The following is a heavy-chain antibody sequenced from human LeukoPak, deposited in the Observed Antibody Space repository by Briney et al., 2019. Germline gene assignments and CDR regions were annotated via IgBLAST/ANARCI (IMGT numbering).Heavy chain of an antibody. D-gene: IGHD6-13*01. CDR3: AKRSSSWDYVDY. Sequence: GRSLRLSWAASGFTFRSYDMHGVRQAPGKGLEWVAVISYDGSNKYYADSVKGRFTISRDNSKNTLYLQMNSLRAEDTAMYYCAKRSSSWDYVDYWGHGTLVTVSS. CDR1: GFTFRSYD. J-gene: IGHJ4*01. V-gene: IGHV3-30*18. CDR2: ISYDGSNK.